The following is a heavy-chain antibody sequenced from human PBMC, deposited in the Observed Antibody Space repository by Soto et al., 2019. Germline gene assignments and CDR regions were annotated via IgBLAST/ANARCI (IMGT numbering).Heavy chain of an antibody. CDR3: ARGTMVRGTLDPGISGPLDY. CDR1: GFTVSSYD. J-gene: IGHJ4*02. D-gene: IGHD3-10*01. CDR2: LGAGGDT. Sequence: EVQLVESGGGLVQPGGSLRLACAASGFTVSSYDMHWVRHVTGKGLEWVSTLGAGGDTYFPDSVKGRFTISRDHAKNSLYLQMNHLGAGDTAVYYCARGTMVRGTLDPGISGPLDYWGQGTRVAVSS. V-gene: IGHV3-13*01.